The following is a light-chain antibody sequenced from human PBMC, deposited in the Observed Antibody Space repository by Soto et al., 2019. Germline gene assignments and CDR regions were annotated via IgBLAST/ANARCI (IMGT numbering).Light chain of an antibody. V-gene: IGLV2-14*01. CDR3: SSYTSSSTRGV. CDR2: DVS. Sequence: QSVLTQPASMSGSPGQSITISCTGTSSDVGGYNYVSWYQQHPGKAPKLMIYDVSNRPSGVSNRFSGSKSGNTASLTISGLRAEDEADYYCSSYTSSSTRGVFGGGTKLTVL. J-gene: IGLJ2*01. CDR1: SSDVGGYNY.